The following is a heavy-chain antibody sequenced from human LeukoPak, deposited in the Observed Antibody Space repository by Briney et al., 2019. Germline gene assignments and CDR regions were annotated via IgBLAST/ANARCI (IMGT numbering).Heavy chain of an antibody. Sequence: PGGSLRLSCAASGFTFSSYSMNWVRQAPGKGLEWVSYISSSGSTIYYADSVKGRFTISRDNAKNSLYLQMNSLRAEDTAVYYCARAPTCSWRCGDCYSGDYWGQGTLVTVSS. CDR1: GFTFSSYS. V-gene: IGHV3-48*04. CDR2: ISSSGSTI. J-gene: IGHJ4*02. CDR3: ARAPTCSWRCGDCYSGDY. D-gene: IGHD2-21*02.